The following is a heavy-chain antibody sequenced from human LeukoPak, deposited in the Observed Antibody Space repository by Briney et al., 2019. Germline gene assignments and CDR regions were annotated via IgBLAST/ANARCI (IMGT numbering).Heavy chain of an antibody. V-gene: IGHV1-2*02. CDR2: INPNSGGT. J-gene: IGHJ4*02. CDR1: GYMSTGYY. Sequence: ASVKVSCKASGYMSTGYYMHWVRQAPGQGLEWMGGINPNSGGTNYAQKFQGRVTMTRDTSISTAYMELSSLRSDDTAVYYCARGYCSGDCFTLFDYWGQGTLVTVSS. D-gene: IGHD2-21*02. CDR3: ARGYCSGDCFTLFDY.